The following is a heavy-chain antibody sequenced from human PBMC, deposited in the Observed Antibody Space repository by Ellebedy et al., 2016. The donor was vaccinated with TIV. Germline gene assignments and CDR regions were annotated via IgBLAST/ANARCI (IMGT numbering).Heavy chain of an antibody. D-gene: IGHD3-9*01. Sequence: SVKVSXXASGGTFSIHAISWVRQAPGQGLEWLGGIVPIFHTPNYAQENPGRLTITADESTKTAYMELRGLISEDTAVYYCARDLENNDSFKSNGNYFFYYGMDVWGQGTTVIVSS. CDR1: GGTFSIHA. J-gene: IGHJ6*02. CDR2: IVPIFHTP. CDR3: ARDLENNDSFKSNGNYFFYYGMDV. V-gene: IGHV1-69*13.